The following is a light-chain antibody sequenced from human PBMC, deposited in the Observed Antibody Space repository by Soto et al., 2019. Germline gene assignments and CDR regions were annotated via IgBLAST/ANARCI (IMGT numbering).Light chain of an antibody. CDR3: SSYTSSSTLV. Sequence: QSALTQPASVSGSPGQSIPISCTGTSSDVGAYNYVSWYRQHPGKAPKLMIYEVTNRPAGGSNRFSGSKSGSTASLTISGVQAEDEADYYCSSYTSSSTLVFGGGTKLTVL. J-gene: IGLJ3*02. CDR2: EVT. CDR1: SSDVGAYNY. V-gene: IGLV2-14*01.